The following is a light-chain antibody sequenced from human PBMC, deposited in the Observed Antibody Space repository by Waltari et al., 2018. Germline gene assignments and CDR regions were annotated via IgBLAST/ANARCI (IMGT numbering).Light chain of an antibody. CDR3: CSYAGSSTWV. CDR1: SSDVGNDNL. V-gene: IGLV2-23*02. CDR2: DVS. J-gene: IGLJ3*02. Sequence: QSALTPPASVSGSPGQSITISCPGTSSDVGNDNLVSWYQQPPGKAPKLMIYDVSKQPSGVSYRFSGSKSGNTASLTISGLQAEDEADYYCCSYAGSSTWVFGGGTKLTVL.